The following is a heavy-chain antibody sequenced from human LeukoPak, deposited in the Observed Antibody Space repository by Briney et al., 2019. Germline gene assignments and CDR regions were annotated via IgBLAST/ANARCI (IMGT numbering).Heavy chain of an antibody. CDR2: IYYSGST. J-gene: IGHJ2*01. CDR1: GGSISSSSYY. V-gene: IGHV4-39*01. D-gene: IGHD4-23*01. CDR3: ARRRGNPDYWYFDL. Sequence: PSETLSLTCTVSGGSISSSSYYWGSIRQPPGKGLDWIGSIYYSGSTYYNPSLKSRVTISVDTSKNQFSLKLSPVTAADTAVYYCARRRGNPDYWYFDLWGRGTLVTVSS.